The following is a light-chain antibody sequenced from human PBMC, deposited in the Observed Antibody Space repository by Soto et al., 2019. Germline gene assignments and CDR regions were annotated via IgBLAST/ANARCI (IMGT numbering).Light chain of an antibody. CDR1: SSDVGGYPF. J-gene: IGLJ2*01. Sequence: QSALTQPPSASGSPGQSVTISCTGTSSDVGGYPFVSWYQQHPGKAPKHIIYEVNERPSGVPDRFSGSKSGNTASLTVSGLQAEDEADYYCSSYAGSNNVLFGGGTKLTVL. CDR2: EVN. CDR3: SSYAGSNNVL. V-gene: IGLV2-8*01.